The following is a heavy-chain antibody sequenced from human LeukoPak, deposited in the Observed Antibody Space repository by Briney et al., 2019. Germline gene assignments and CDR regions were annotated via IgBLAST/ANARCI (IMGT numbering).Heavy chain of an antibody. CDR2: ISSSSTYI. V-gene: IGHV3-21*01. J-gene: IGHJ4*02. CDR1: GVTFTSYS. CDR3: ARDLFNSYYDTSGYSALDY. Sequence: GGSLRLSCAASGVTFTSYSVNWVRQAPGKGLEWVASISSSSTYIHYADSVKGRFTISRDNAKNSLYLDMNSLRAEDTAVYFCARDLFNSYYDTSGYSALDYWGQGTLVTVSS. D-gene: IGHD3-22*01.